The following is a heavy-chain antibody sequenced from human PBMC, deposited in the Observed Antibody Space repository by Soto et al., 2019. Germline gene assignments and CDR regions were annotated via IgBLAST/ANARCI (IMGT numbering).Heavy chain of an antibody. V-gene: IGHV4-59*08. D-gene: IGHD3-22*01. Sequence: PSETLSLTCTVSGGSISSYYWSWIRQPPGKGLEWIGYIYYSGSTNYNPSLKSRVTISVDTSKNQFSLKLSSVTAADTAVYYCARTTYYYDSSGPTFDYWGQGTLVTVSS. CDR2: IYYSGST. CDR1: GGSISSYY. J-gene: IGHJ4*02. CDR3: ARTTYYYDSSGPTFDY.